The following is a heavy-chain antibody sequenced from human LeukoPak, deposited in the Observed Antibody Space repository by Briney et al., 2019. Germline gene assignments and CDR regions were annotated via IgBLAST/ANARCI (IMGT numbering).Heavy chain of an antibody. J-gene: IGHJ6*03. CDR2: IYPGDSDT. CDR1: GYSFTSYW. V-gene: IGHV5-51*01. D-gene: IGHD5-12*01. Sequence: GESLKISCKGSGYSFTSYWIGWVRQMPGKGLEWMGIIYPGDSDTRYSPSFQGQVTISADKSISTAYLQWSSLKASDTAMYYCARRAAEGGYDGAHYYHYMDVWGKGTTVTVSS. CDR3: ARRAAEGGYDGAHYYHYMDV.